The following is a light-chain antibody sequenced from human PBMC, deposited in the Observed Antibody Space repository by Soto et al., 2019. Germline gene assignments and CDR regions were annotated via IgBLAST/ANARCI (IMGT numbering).Light chain of an antibody. CDR3: AAWDDSRYGVV. V-gene: IGLV1-44*01. Sequence: QSVLTQSPSASGTPGQRVIIACSGSSSNIGSNHVNWYRHLPGAAPKLLIFRSDQRPSGVPDRFSGSKSGTTASLAISGLQSGDKADYYCAAWDDSRYGVVFGGGTKVTVL. CDR1: SSNIGSNH. CDR2: RSD. J-gene: IGLJ2*01.